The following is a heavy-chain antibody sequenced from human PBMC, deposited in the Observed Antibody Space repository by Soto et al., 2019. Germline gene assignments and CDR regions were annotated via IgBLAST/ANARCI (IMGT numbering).Heavy chain of an antibody. D-gene: IGHD4-17*01. CDR3: ARGGASVTPPFDY. V-gene: IGHV3-11*01. Sequence: PGGSLRLACAASGFAFSDPYMSWIRQAPGKGLEWISYISSSGSTIYYADSVKGRFTISRDKAKKSLYLQMDSLTADDKAVYYCARGGASVTPPFDYWGRGPQVTVSS. CDR2: ISSSGSTI. J-gene: IGHJ4*02. CDR1: GFAFSDPY.